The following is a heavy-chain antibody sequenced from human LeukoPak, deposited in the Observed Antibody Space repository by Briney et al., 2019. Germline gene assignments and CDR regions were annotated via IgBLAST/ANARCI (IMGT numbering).Heavy chain of an antibody. CDR2: ISGSGGST. CDR3: ARDMEMATISGFDY. Sequence: GGSLRLSCAASGFTFSSYAMSWVRQAPGKGLEWVSAISGSGGSTYYADSVKGRFTISRDNAKNTLYLQMNSLRAEDTAVYYCARDMEMATISGFDYWGQGTLVTVSS. D-gene: IGHD5-24*01. J-gene: IGHJ4*02. CDR1: GFTFSSYA. V-gene: IGHV3-23*01.